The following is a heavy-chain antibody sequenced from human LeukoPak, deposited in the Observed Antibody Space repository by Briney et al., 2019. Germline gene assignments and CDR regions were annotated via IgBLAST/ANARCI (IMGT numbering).Heavy chain of an antibody. CDR2: IRSKANSYAT. D-gene: IGHD3-22*01. CDR3: TTHYYDSSGYHYGAFDC. CDR1: GFTFSGSA. V-gene: IGHV3-73*01. Sequence: GGSLKLSCAASGFTFSGSAMHWVRQASGKGLEWVGRIRSKANSYATTYAASVKGRFTISRDDSKNTAFLEMNSLKTEDTAVYYCTTHYYDSSGYHYGAFDCWGQGTLVTVSS. J-gene: IGHJ4*02.